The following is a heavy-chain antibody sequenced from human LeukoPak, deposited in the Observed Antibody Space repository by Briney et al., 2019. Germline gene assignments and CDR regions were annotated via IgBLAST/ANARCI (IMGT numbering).Heavy chain of an antibody. D-gene: IGHD5/OR15-5a*01. CDR1: GYSISSGYY. CDR2: IYHSGST. V-gene: IGHV4-38-2*02. Sequence: SETLSLTCTVSGYSISSGYYWGWIRQPPGKGLEWIGSIYHSGSTYYNPSLKSRVTISVDTSKNQFSLKLSSVTAADTAVYYCARGFYEEYFQHWGQGTLVTVSS. CDR3: ARGFYEEYFQH. J-gene: IGHJ1*01.